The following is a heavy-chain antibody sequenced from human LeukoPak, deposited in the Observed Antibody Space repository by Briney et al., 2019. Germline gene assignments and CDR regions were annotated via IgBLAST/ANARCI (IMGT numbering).Heavy chain of an antibody. Sequence: ASVKVSCKASGYSFSTCDINWVRQAAGQGLEWMGWMNPNTGNTGYAQKFQGRVTMTRDTSTTTAYMELNNLGSEDTAVYYCVRDTRGAAAAGDPFDIWGQGTLVTVS. V-gene: IGHV1-8*01. J-gene: IGHJ3*02. CDR2: MNPNTGNT. CDR3: VRDTRGAAAAGDPFDI. CDR1: GYSFSTCD. D-gene: IGHD6-13*01.